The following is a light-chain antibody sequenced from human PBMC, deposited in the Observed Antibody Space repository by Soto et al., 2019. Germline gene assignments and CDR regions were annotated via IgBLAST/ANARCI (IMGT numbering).Light chain of an antibody. CDR2: GAS. CDR1: QSVSSSY. J-gene: IGKJ5*01. CDR3: HQYGSSPT. Sequence: EIVLTQSPGTLSLSPGERATLSCRASQSVSSSYLAWYQQKPGQAPRLLIYGASSRATGIPDRFSGSGSGTDFTLTISILQPEDFAVYYCHQYGSSPTFGQGTRLDIK. V-gene: IGKV3-20*01.